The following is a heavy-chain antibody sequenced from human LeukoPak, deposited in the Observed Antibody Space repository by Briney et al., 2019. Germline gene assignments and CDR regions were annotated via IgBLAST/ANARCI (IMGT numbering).Heavy chain of an antibody. CDR2: ITAGNGNT. CDR1: GYNFRNYG. V-gene: IGHV1-18*01. Sequence: ASVKLSCKASGYNFRNYGIGWVRQAPRQGLEWMGWITAGNGNTNYAQKVQGRVTMTTDTSTSTAYMELRSLRSDDTAVYFCARDSARGYSYGYNAFDIWGQGTMVTVSS. D-gene: IGHD5-18*01. J-gene: IGHJ3*02. CDR3: ARDSARGYSYGYNAFDI.